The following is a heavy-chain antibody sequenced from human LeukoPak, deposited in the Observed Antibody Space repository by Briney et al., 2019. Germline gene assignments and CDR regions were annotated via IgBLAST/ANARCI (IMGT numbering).Heavy chain of an antibody. CDR3: VVTPVYYYYMDV. J-gene: IGHJ6*03. CDR1: GYTFTTYA. CDR2: INPNSGGT. D-gene: IGHD4-23*01. V-gene: IGHV1-2*02. Sequence: ASVKVSCKASGYTFTTYAMNWVRQAPGQGLEWMGWINPNSGGTNYAQKFQGRVTMTRDTSISTAYMELSRLRSDDTAVYYCVVTPVYYYYMDVWGKGTTVTVSS.